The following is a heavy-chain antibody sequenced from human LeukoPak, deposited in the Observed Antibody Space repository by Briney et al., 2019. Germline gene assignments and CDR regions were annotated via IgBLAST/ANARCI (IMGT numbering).Heavy chain of an antibody. CDR3: ARRYGYNYPTLDY. CDR1: GFSFSGFW. V-gene: IGHV3-7*01. CDR2: IRQDGSEK. Sequence: GGSPRLSCAASGFSFSGFWMSWVRQAPGKGLEWVANIRQDGSEKNYVDSVNGRFSISRDNAKNSLYLQMNSLRAEDTAVYFCARRYGYNYPTLDYWGQGTLVTVSS. J-gene: IGHJ4*02. D-gene: IGHD5-24*01.